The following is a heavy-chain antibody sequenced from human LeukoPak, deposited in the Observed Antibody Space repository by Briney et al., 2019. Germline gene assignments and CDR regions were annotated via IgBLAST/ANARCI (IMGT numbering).Heavy chain of an antibody. D-gene: IGHD2-15*01. CDR1: GFNFSSYS. CDR2: ISSSSSYI. Sequence: PGGSLRLSCAASGFNFSSYSMNWVRQAPGKGLEWVSSISSSSSYIYYADSVKGRFTISRDNAKNSLYLQMNSLRAEDTAVYYCARDLSGGVAGDAFDIWGQGTMVTVSS. CDR3: ARDLSGGVAGDAFDI. J-gene: IGHJ3*02. V-gene: IGHV3-21*01.